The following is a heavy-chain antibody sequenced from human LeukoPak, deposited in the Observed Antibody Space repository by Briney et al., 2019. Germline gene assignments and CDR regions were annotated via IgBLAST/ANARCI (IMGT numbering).Heavy chain of an antibody. J-gene: IGHJ4*02. V-gene: IGHV1-69*13. CDR3: ASLYCSGGSCYSGWYYFDY. CDR2: IIPIFGTA. D-gene: IGHD2-15*01. CDR1: GDTFSSYA. Sequence: GASVNVSCKASGDTFSSYAISWVRQAPGQGLEWMGGIIPIFGTANYAQKFQGRVTITADESTSTAYMELSSLRSEDTAVYYCASLYCSGGSCYSGWYYFDYWGQGTLVTVSS.